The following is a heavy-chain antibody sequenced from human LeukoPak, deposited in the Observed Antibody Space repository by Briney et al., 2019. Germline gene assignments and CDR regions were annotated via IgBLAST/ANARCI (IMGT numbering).Heavy chain of an antibody. CDR1: GFTFSSYT. CDR3: ARWAGRFDY. V-gene: IGHV3-64*01. J-gene: IGHJ4*02. CDR2: ISSNGGST. Sequence: PGGSLRLSCAASGFTFSSYTMHWVRQAPGKGLEYVSAISSNGGSTYYANSVKGRFTISRDNSKNTLYLQMGSLRAEDTAVYYCARWAGRFDYWGQGTLVTVSS.